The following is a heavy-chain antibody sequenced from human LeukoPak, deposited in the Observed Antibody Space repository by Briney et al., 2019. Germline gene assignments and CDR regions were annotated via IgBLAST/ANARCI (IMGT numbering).Heavy chain of an antibody. J-gene: IGHJ2*01. CDR3: ARVLGGSSRYFDL. Sequence: GGSLRLSCAASGFTFTNYPMNWVRQSPGKGLEWVSSISGSRSYIYYADSLKGRFTISRDNAKNSLYLQMDSLRAEDTAVYYCARVLGGSSRYFDLWGRGALVTVSS. D-gene: IGHD2-15*01. CDR2: ISGSRSYI. CDR1: GFTFTNYP. V-gene: IGHV3-21*06.